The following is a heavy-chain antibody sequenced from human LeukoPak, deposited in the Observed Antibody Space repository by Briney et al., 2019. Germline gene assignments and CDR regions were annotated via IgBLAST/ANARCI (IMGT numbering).Heavy chain of an antibody. CDR2: INPNSGGT. D-gene: IGHD3-9*01. V-gene: IGHV1-2*02. Sequence: ASVKVSCKASGYTFTGYYMHWVRQAPGQGLEWMEWINPNSGGTNYAQKFQGRVTMTRDTSISTAYMELSRLRSDDTAVYYCASSAVPHYDILTGYTPPNFDYWGQGTLVTVSS. CDR3: ASSAVPHYDILTGYTPPNFDY. CDR1: GYTFTGYY. J-gene: IGHJ4*02.